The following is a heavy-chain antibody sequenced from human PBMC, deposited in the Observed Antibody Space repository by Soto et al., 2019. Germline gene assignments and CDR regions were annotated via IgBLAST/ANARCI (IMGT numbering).Heavy chain of an antibody. V-gene: IGHV4-61*01. CDR2: FYYSGST. J-gene: IGHJ6*02. D-gene: IGHD6-13*01. CDR3: ARDQVAAAFYYGMDV. Sequence: EPLSLTCTVSGGSVRSGSYYWSWIRQPPGKGLEWIGYFYYSGSTNYNPSLNSRVTISVDTSKNQFSLKVSSVIAADTAVYYCARDQVAAAFYYGMDVWGQGTTVTVSS. CDR1: GGSVRSGSYY.